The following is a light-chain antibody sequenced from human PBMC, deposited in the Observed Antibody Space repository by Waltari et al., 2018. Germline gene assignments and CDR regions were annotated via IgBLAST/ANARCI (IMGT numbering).Light chain of an antibody. Sequence: QSVLTQPPSASGIPGQRVTIPCSGSSSNIGSNYVYWYQQLPGTAPKLPIYRNDQRPSGFPDRFSGSKSGTSASLAISGLRSEDEADYSCAAWDDSLSGVLFGGGTRLTVL. J-gene: IGLJ2*01. CDR2: RND. CDR1: SSNIGSNY. CDR3: AAWDDSLSGVL. V-gene: IGLV1-47*01.